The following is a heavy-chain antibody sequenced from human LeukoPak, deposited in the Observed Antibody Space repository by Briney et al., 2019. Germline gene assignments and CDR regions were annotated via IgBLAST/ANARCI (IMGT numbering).Heavy chain of an antibody. Sequence: SETLSLTCTVSGGSISSYYWSWLRQPPGKGLEWIGYIYYSGSTNYNPSLKSRVTISVDTSKNQFSLKLSSVTAADTAVYYCAREPDPKSSGWYSPVDYWGQGTLVTVSS. D-gene: IGHD6-19*01. J-gene: IGHJ4*02. CDR3: AREPDPKSSGWYSPVDY. CDR1: GGSISSYY. CDR2: IYYSGST. V-gene: IGHV4-59*12.